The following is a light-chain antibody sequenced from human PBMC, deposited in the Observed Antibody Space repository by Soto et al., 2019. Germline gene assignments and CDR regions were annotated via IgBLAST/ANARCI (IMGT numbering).Light chain of an antibody. CDR2: EVT. CDR1: SSDVGAYNY. V-gene: IGLV2-14*01. Sequence: QSALTQPASVSGSPGQSITISCAGTSSDVGAYNYVSWFQQHPDKAPKLLIYEVTNRPSGVSNRFSGSKSGNTASLTISGLQAEDEADYYCSSYTSSSPWVFGGGTKLTVL. J-gene: IGLJ3*02. CDR3: SSYTSSSPWV.